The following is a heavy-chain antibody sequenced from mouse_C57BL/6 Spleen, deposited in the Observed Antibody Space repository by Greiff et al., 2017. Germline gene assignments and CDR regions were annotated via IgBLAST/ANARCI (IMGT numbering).Heavy chain of an antibody. V-gene: IGHV5-6*01. CDR3: ARHAYYSNYDAMDY. CDR2: ISSGGSYT. D-gene: IGHD2-5*01. Sequence: EVKVVESGGDLVKPGGSLKLSCAASGFTFSSYGMSWVRQTPDKRLEWVATISSGGSYTYYPDSVKGRFTISRDNAKNTLYLQMSSLKSEDTAMYFCARHAYYSNYDAMDYWGQGTSVTVSS. CDR1: GFTFSSYG. J-gene: IGHJ4*01.